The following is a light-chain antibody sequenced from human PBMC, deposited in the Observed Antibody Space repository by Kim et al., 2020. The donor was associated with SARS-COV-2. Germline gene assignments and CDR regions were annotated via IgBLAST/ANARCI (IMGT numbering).Light chain of an antibody. CDR2: SNN. J-gene: IGLJ2*01. CDR3: AAWDDSLNGPW. Sequence: QSVLTQPPSASGTPGQRVTISCSGSSSNIGSNTVNWYQQLPGTAPKLLIYSNNQRPSGVPDRFSGSKSGTSASLAISGLQSEDEADYYCAAWDDSLNGPWLGRGTQLTVL. V-gene: IGLV1-44*01. CDR1: SSNIGSNT.